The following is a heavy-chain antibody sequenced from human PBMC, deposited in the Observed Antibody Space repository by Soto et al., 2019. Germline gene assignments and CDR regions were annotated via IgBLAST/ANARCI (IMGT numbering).Heavy chain of an antibody. V-gene: IGHV1-8*01. D-gene: IGHD2-15*01. J-gene: IGHJ4*02. Sequence: ASVKVSCKASGYTFTSYDINWVRQATGQGLEWIGWMNANSGNTGYAQKFQGRVTITRDTSASTAYMELSSLRSEDTAVYYCARDLGGWPDYWGQGTLVTVSS. CDR2: MNANSGNT. CDR3: ARDLGGWPDY. CDR1: GYTFTSYD.